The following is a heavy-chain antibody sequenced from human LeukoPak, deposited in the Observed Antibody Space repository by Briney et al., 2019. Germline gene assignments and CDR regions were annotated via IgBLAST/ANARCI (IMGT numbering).Heavy chain of an antibody. Sequence: GGSLRLSCAASGFTFSNYWMHWVRQAPGKGLVWVSRINSDARSTSYADSVKGRFTISRDNAKNTLYLQMNSLRAEDTAVYYCARGADTGYSSDSWGQGTLVTVSS. V-gene: IGHV3-74*01. J-gene: IGHJ5*02. CDR2: INSDARST. CDR1: GFTFSNYW. D-gene: IGHD6-19*01. CDR3: ARGADTGYSSDS.